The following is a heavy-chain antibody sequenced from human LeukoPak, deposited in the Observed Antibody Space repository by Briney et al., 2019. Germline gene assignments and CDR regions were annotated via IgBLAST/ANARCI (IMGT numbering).Heavy chain of an antibody. J-gene: IGHJ4*02. D-gene: IGHD3-3*01. Sequence: ASVKVSCKASGYTFTSYGISWVRQAPGQGLEWMGWISAYNGNTNYAQKLQGRVTMTTDTSTSTAYMELRSLRSDDTAVYYCARDRYYDFWSGYYGGLDYWGQGTLVTVSS. CDR2: ISAYNGNT. CDR3: ARDRYYDFWSGYYGGLDY. V-gene: IGHV1-18*01. CDR1: GYTFTSYG.